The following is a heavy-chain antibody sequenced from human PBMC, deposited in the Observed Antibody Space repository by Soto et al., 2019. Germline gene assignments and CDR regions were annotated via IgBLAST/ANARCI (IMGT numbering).Heavy chain of an antibody. J-gene: IGHJ5*02. Sequence: GGSLRLSXAASGFTFSSYAMSWVRQAPGKGLEWVSAISGSGGSTYYADSVKGRFTISRDNSKNTLYLQMNSLRAEDTAVYYCAKDPDYGDYLNWFDPWGQGTLVTVSS. V-gene: IGHV3-23*01. CDR2: ISGSGGST. D-gene: IGHD4-17*01. CDR3: AKDPDYGDYLNWFDP. CDR1: GFTFSSYA.